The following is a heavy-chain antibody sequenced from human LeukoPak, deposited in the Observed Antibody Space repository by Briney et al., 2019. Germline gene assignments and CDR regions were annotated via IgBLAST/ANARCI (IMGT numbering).Heavy chain of an antibody. CDR2: INAYNGNT. Sequence: ASVTVSCKSSGYTFTSYGISWVRQAPGQGLEWMGWINAYNGNTNYAQKLQGRVTMTTDTSTSTAYMELRSLRSDETAVYYCARGDDNIVVVPAAITIWGQGTLVTVSS. J-gene: IGHJ4*02. V-gene: IGHV1-18*01. CDR1: GYTFTSYG. D-gene: IGHD2-2*01. CDR3: ARGDDNIVVVPAAITI.